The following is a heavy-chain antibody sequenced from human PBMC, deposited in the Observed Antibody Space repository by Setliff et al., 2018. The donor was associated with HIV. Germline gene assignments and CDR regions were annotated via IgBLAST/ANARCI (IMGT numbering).Heavy chain of an antibody. J-gene: IGHJ5*01. CDR2: INHSGST. CDR1: GGSFSDYY. CDR3: ARVRLELRQYWFDS. Sequence: SESLSLTCAVYGGSFSDYYWSWIRQPPGKGLEWIGEINHSGSTNYNPSLKRRVTISVDTSKNQFSLKLNSVTAADTAVYYCARVRLELRQYWFDSWGQGSPVTVSS. D-gene: IGHD1-7*01. V-gene: IGHV4-34*01.